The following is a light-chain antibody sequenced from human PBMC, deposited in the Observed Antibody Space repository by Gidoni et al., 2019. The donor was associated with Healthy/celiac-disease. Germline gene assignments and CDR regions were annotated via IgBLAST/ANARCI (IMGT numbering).Light chain of an antibody. CDR2: EVS. J-gene: IGLJ1*01. CDR3: SSYTSSSIYV. V-gene: IGLV2-14*01. Sequence: QSALTQPASVSGSPRQSITNSCTGTSSDVGGYNYVSWYQQHPGKAPKLMIYEVSNRPSGVSNRFSGSKSGNTASLTISGLQAEDEADYYCSSYTSSSIYVFGTGTKVTVL. CDR1: SSDVGGYNY.